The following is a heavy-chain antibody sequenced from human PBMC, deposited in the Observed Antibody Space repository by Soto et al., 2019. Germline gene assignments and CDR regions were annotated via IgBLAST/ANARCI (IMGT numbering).Heavy chain of an antibody. CDR2: ISHSGSS. Sequence: NPSETLSLTCAVYGGSFSGYSWSWIRQPPGKGLEWIGEISHSGSSNYNPSPKTRVTISVDTSKNQFSLRLSSVTAADTAVYYCARGRKGYSGTWYVDWGQGTLVTVSS. CDR1: GGSFSGYS. CDR3: ARGRKGYSGTWYVD. D-gene: IGHD6-13*01. J-gene: IGHJ4*02. V-gene: IGHV4-34*01.